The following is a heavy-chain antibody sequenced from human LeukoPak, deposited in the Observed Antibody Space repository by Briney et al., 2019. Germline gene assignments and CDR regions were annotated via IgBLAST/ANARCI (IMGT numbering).Heavy chain of an antibody. J-gene: IGHJ4*02. D-gene: IGHD5-12*01. V-gene: IGHV4-59*01. Sequence: SETLSLTCTVSGGSISSYYWSWIRQPPGKGLEWIGYIYYSGSNNYNPSLKSRVTISVDTSKNQFSLKLSSVTAADTAVYYCARESGYDRDFDYWGQGTLVTVSS. CDR3: ARESGYDRDFDY. CDR1: GGSISSYY. CDR2: IYYSGSN.